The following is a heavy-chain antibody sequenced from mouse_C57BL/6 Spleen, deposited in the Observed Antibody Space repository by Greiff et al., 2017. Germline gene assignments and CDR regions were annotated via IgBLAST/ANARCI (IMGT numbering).Heavy chain of an antibody. J-gene: IGHJ2*01. D-gene: IGHD3-2*02. CDR2: IDPSDGYT. V-gene: IGHV1-69*01. CDR1: GYTFTSYW. Sequence: QVQLQQSGAELVLPGASVKLSCKASGYTFTSYWMPWVQQRPGQGLEWIGEIDPSDGYTNYNQKFKGKSTLTVDKSSSTAYMQLSSLTSEDSAVYYCASHSSGDVKDYFDYWGQGTTLTVSS. CDR3: ASHSSGDVKDYFDY.